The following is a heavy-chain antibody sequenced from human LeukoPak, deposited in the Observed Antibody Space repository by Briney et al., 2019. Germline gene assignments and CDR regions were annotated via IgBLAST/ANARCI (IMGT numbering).Heavy chain of an antibody. D-gene: IGHD3-22*01. J-gene: IGHJ5*02. V-gene: IGHV1-69*13. Sequence: SVKVSCKASGGTFSSYAISWVRQAPGQGLEWMGGVIPIFGTANYAQKFQGRVTITADESTSTAYMELSSLRSEDTAVYYCARVLTYYYDSSDPNWFDPWGQGTLVTVSS. CDR2: VIPIFGTA. CDR3: ARVLTYYYDSSDPNWFDP. CDR1: GGTFSSYA.